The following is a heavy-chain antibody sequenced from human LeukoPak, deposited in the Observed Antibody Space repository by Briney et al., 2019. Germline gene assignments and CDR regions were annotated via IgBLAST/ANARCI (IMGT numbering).Heavy chain of an antibody. V-gene: IGHV3-9*01. J-gene: IGHJ4*02. CDR2: ISWNSGSI. Sequence: GGSLRLSCAASGFTFDDYAMHWVRQAPGKGLEWVSGISWNSGSIGYADSVKGRFTISRDNAKNSLYLQMNSLRAEDTALYCCAKDSSDYYDSSGYLDYWGQGTLVTVSS. CDR3: AKDSSDYYDSSGYLDY. D-gene: IGHD3-22*01. CDR1: GFTFDDYA.